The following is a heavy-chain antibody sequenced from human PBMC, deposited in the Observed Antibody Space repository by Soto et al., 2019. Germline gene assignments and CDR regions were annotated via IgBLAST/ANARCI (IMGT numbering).Heavy chain of an antibody. D-gene: IGHD1-1*01. CDR3: ARDKITGLYDY. V-gene: IGHV4-34*01. CDR2: INHSGST. Sequence: QVQLQQWGAGLLKPSETLSLTCAVYGGSFSGYYWTWIRQPPGTGLEWIGDINHSGSTTYNPSLKSRDTITVDTSKNQFSLKLTSVTDADTAVYYCARDKITGLYDYWGQGTLVTVSS. CDR1: GGSFSGYY. J-gene: IGHJ4*02.